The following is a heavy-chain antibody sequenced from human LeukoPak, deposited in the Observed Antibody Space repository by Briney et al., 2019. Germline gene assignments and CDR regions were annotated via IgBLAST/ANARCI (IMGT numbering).Heavy chain of an antibody. CDR3: TREYGFMTTVFHAFDI. CDR2: IYTSGST. V-gene: IGHV4-61*02. J-gene: IGHJ3*02. Sequence: PSETLSLTCTVSGGSISSGSYYWNWIRQPAGKGLEWIGRIYTSGSTNYNPSLKSRVTISVDTSKNQFSLKLSSVTAADTAIYYCTREYGFMTTVFHAFDIWGQGTVVTVSS. D-gene: IGHD4-17*01. CDR1: GGSISSGSYY.